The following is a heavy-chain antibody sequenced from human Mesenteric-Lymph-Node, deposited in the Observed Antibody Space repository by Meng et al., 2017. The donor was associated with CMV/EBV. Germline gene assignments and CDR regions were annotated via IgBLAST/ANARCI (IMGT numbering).Heavy chain of an antibody. CDR3: ARKTDTGGWNFHH. V-gene: IGHV1-2*02. J-gene: IGHJ1*01. CDR1: GYTLTGYY. Sequence: CKASGYTLTGYYLYWVRQAPGQGLEWMGWINPNNGGTNYAQRFQGRVTMTRDTSITTVYMELSRLTSDDTAVYYCARKTDTGGWNFHHWGQGTLVTVSS. CDR2: INPNNGGT. D-gene: IGHD3-16*01.